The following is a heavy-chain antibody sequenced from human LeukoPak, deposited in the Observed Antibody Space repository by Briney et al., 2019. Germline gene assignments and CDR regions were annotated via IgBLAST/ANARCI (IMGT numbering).Heavy chain of an antibody. CDR2: IWYDGSNK. J-gene: IGHJ4*02. CDR1: GFTFSSYG. Sequence: GSLRLSCAASGFTFSSYGMHWVRQAPGKGLEWVAVIWYDGSNKYYADSVKGRFTISRDNSKNTLYLQMNSLRAEDTAVYYCAREGAEYYYDSSGYYFDYWGQGTLVTVSS. D-gene: IGHD3-22*01. V-gene: IGHV3-33*01. CDR3: AREGAEYYYDSSGYYFDY.